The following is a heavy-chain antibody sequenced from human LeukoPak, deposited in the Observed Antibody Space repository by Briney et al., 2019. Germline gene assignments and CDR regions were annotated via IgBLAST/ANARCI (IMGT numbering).Heavy chain of an antibody. CDR1: GFTFSSCN. J-gene: IGHJ4*02. V-gene: IGHV3-21*01. CDR3: ARVPPVDYYDTSGYYHDLDY. D-gene: IGHD3-22*01. CDR2: VSGSSSHI. Sequence: GGSLRLSCAASGFTFSSCNMNWVRRAPRKGLEWVSSVSGSSSHIFYADSVKGRFTISRDNAKNSLYLQMSSLRAEDTAVYYCARVPPVDYYDTSGYYHDLDYWGQGTLVTVSS.